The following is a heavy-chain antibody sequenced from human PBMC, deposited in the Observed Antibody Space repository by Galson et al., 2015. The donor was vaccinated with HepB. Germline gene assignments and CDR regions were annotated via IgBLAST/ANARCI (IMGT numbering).Heavy chain of an antibody. CDR1: GGSISTSSYY. CDR2: FYYSGTT. J-gene: IGHJ4*02. D-gene: IGHD5-12*01. V-gene: IGHV4-39*01. Sequence: ATLSLTCTVSGGSISTSSYYWGWIRQPPGEGLEWVGSFYYSGTTYYNPSLKSRVIISVDTSKSQFSLKLSSVTAADTAFYYCTRSSDMLATYYWGQGTLVTVSS. CDR3: TRSSDMLATYY.